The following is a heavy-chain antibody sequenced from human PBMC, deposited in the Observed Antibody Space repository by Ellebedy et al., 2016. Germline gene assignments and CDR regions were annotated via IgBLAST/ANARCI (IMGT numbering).Heavy chain of an antibody. CDR3: AKDGGLGRYCVSASCYTNAFDI. CDR2: ISTSGDNT. V-gene: IGHV3-23*01. CDR1: GFTFKYYA. Sequence: GESLKISCAASGFTFKYYAMNWVRQAPGKGLEWVSVISTSGDNTYYADSVKGRFTISRDNSRNTLSLQMNSLRAEDTAMYYCAKDGGLGRYCVSASCYTNAFDIWGQGTMVTVSS. D-gene: IGHD2-2*01. J-gene: IGHJ3*02.